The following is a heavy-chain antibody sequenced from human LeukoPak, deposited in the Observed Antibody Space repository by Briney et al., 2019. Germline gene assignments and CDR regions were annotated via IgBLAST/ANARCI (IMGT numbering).Heavy chain of an antibody. J-gene: IGHJ4*02. CDR2: IKNKGDGGTT. V-gene: IGHV3-15*01. D-gene: IGHD3-10*01. CDR1: GFTFNKAW. CDR3: TTSGTPFEY. Sequence: GGSLRLSCAASGFTFNKAWMSWVSLAPGKGLEWVGRIKNKGDGGTTDYAAPVKGRFTVSRDDSKSTLYLQMNSLKTEDTAVYYCTTSGTPFEYWGQGTLVTVSS.